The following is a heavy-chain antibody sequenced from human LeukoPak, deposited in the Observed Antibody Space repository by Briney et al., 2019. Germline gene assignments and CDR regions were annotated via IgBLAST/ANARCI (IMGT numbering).Heavy chain of an antibody. CDR2: ISAYNGNK. V-gene: IGHV1-18*01. CDR1: GYTFTSHG. Sequence: ASVKVSCKASGYTFTSHGISWVRQAPGQGLEWMGWISAYNGNKTYAQKLEGRVTMTTDTSTSTVYMELRSLRSDDTAVYYCARDFGDADYGDYVVFDYGGQGTLVTVSS. J-gene: IGHJ4*02. CDR3: ARDFGDADYGDYVVFDY. D-gene: IGHD4-17*01.